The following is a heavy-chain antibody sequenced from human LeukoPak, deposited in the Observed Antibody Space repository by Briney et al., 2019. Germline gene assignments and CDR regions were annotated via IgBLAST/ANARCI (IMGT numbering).Heavy chain of an antibody. CDR3: ARGSYNYYYMDV. CDR2: IIPIFGTA. D-gene: IGHD3-10*01. V-gene: IGHV1-69*06. J-gene: IGHJ6*03. CDR1: GGTFSSYA. Sequence: SVKVSCKASGGTFSSYAISWVRQAPGQGLEWMGGIIPIFGTANYAQKFQGRVTITADKSTSTAYMELSSLRSEDTAVYYCARGSYNYYYMDVWGKGTTVTVSS.